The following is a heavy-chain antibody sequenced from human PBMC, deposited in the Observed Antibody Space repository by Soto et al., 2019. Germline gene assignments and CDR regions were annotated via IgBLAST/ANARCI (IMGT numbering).Heavy chain of an antibody. V-gene: IGHV1-69*01. CDR2: IIPIFGPA. D-gene: IGHD3-16*02. CDR3: ARECGYTSLADY. CDR1: GGTFSSYA. Sequence: QVQLVQSGAEVKKPGSSVKVSCKASGGTFSSYAISWVRQALGQGLEWMGGIIPIFGPANYAQKFQGRVTITADEYKSTAYMELSRLRSEDTAVYYCARECGYTSLADYWGQGTLVTVSS. J-gene: IGHJ4*02.